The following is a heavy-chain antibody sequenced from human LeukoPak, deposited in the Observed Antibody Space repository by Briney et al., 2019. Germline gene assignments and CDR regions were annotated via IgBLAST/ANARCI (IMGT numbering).Heavy chain of an antibody. CDR3: ARGADGVSSNSRGWFDP. J-gene: IGHJ5*02. Sequence: GSLRLSCTASGFTFSSYSINWVRQAPGKGLEWVSSISTSSSYIYYADSVKGRFTISRDNARNSLYLQMNTLRAEDTAVYSCARGADGVSSNSRGWFDPWGQGTLVTVSS. CDR2: ISTSSSYI. V-gene: IGHV3-21*01. CDR1: GFTFSSYS. D-gene: IGHD2-15*01.